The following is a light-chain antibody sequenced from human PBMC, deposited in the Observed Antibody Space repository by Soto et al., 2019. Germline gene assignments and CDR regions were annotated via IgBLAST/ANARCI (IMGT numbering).Light chain of an antibody. CDR2: EVT. CDR1: SSDVGAYNY. Sequence: QSALTQPPSASGSPGQSVTISCTGTSSDVGAYNYVSWYQQHAGKAPKLVIYEVTKRPSGVPDRFSGSKSANTAPLTVSGLQAEDEADYYFTSFAASNTWVFGGGTKLTVL. J-gene: IGLJ3*02. V-gene: IGLV2-8*01. CDR3: TSFAASNTWV.